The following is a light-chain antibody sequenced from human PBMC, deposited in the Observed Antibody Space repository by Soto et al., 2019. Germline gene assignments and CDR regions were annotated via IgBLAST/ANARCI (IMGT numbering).Light chain of an antibody. J-gene: IGKJ1*01. CDR2: DAS. Sequence: DIQITQSPSTLSASLGDIVTITCRASQSISSWLAWYQQKPGKAPKLLIYDASSLESGVPSRFSGSGSGTEFTLTISSLQPDDFATYYCQQYNSYSSTFGQGTKVEIX. V-gene: IGKV1-5*01. CDR3: QQYNSYSST. CDR1: QSISSW.